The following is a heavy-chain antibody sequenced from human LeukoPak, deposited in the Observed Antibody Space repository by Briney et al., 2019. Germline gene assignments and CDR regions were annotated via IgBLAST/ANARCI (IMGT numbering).Heavy chain of an antibody. CDR2: INHSGST. V-gene: IGHV4-34*01. CDR3: ARLVCGGGSCPAEFDY. D-gene: IGHD2-15*01. J-gene: IGHJ4*02. CDR1: GGSFSGYY. Sequence: SETLSLTCAVYGGSFSGYYWSWIRQPPGKGLEWIGEINHSGSTNYNPSLKSRVTISIDMPKNQFSLKLSSVTATDTAVYYCARLVCGGGSCPAEFDYWGQGTLVTVSS.